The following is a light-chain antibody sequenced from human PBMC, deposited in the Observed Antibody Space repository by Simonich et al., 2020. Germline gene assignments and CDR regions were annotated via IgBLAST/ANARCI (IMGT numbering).Light chain of an antibody. J-gene: IGKJ5*01. CDR3: QQFNSYSLIT. CDR2: DAS. Sequence: AIQLTQSPSSLSASVGDRVTITCQAGQGISSALAWYQQKPGKAPKLLIYDASSLESGVPSRFSGSGSGTDFTLTISSLQPEDFATYYCQQFNSYSLITFGQGTRLEIK. CDR1: QGISSA. V-gene: IGKV1-13*02.